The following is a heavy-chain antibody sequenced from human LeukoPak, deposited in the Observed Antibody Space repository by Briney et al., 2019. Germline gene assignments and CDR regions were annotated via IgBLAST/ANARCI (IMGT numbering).Heavy chain of an antibody. CDR2: INPSGGST. Sequence: ASVKVSCKASGYTFTSYYMHWVRQAPGQGLEWMGIINPSGGSTSYAQKFQGRVTMTRDTSTSTVYMELSSLRSEDTAVYYCARDSGYYYGSGSYLGGPDYWGQGTLVTVSS. CDR1: GYTFTSYY. CDR3: ARDSGYYYGSGSYLGGPDY. J-gene: IGHJ4*02. V-gene: IGHV1-46*01. D-gene: IGHD3-10*01.